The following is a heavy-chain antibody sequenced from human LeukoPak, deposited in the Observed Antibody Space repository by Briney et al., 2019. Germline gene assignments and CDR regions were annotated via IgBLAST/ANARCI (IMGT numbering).Heavy chain of an antibody. Sequence: SETLSLTCTVSGGSISSSSYYWGWIRQPPGKGQEWIGSIYYSGSTYYNPSLKSRVTISVDTSKNQFSLKLSSVTAADTAVYYCVSLNDYGDYGDDYWGQGTLVTVSS. CDR2: IYYSGST. J-gene: IGHJ4*02. D-gene: IGHD4-17*01. CDR1: GGSISSSSYY. V-gene: IGHV4-39*01. CDR3: VSLNDYGDYGDDY.